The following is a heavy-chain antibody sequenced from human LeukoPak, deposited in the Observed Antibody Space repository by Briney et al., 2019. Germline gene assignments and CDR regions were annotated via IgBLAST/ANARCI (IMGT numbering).Heavy chain of an antibody. Sequence: GESLKISCKGSGYTFTSYWIGWVGQLPGKGLEWMGIIYPGYSDTRYSPSFQSQVTISAVNSISPACLQWTSLKASDTAMYYCARHLLSGGYYYDEIDIWGQGTMVTVSS. CDR2: IYPGYSDT. J-gene: IGHJ3*02. D-gene: IGHD3-22*01. CDR3: ARHLLSGGYYYDEIDI. V-gene: IGHV5-51*01. CDR1: GYTFTSYW.